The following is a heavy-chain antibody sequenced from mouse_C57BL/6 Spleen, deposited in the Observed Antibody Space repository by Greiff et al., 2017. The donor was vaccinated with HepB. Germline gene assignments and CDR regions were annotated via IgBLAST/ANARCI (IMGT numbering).Heavy chain of an antibody. CDR3: ARYGGGYAYAMDY. J-gene: IGHJ4*01. V-gene: IGHV7-3*01. CDR2: IRNKANGYTT. Sequence: EVMLVESGGGLVQPGGSLSLSCAASGFTFTDYYMSWVRQPPGKALEWLGFIRNKANGYTTEYSASVKGRFTISRDNSQSILYLQMNALRAEDSATYYCARYGGGYAYAMDYWGQGTSVTVSS. D-gene: IGHD2-2*01. CDR1: GFTFTDYY.